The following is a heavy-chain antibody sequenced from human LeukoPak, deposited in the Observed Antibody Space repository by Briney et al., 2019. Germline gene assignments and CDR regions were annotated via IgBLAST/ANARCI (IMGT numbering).Heavy chain of an antibody. J-gene: IGHJ4*02. CDR2: IYYSGST. V-gene: IGHV4-39*01. CDR3: ARNASDSGTSYFDY. CDR1: GGSISSSTSY. Sequence: PSETLSLTCTVSGGSISSSTSYWGWIRQPPGKGLEWIGSIYYSGSTSYNPSLKSRVTISVDTSKKQFSLKLDSVTAADTVVYYCARNASDSGTSYFDYWGQGTLVTVSS. D-gene: IGHD1-26*01.